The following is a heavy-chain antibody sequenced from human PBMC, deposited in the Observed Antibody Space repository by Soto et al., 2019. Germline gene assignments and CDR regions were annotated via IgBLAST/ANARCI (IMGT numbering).Heavy chain of an antibody. J-gene: IGHJ5*02. Sequence: SETMSDTCGVDGGSFRGYYWSWIRQPPGKGLEWIGEINHSGSTNYNPSLKSRVTISVDTSKNQFSLKLSSVTAADAAVYYCARRGGKYARSNWFDPWGQGILVTVSS. CDR1: GGSFRGYY. V-gene: IGHV4-34*01. D-gene: IGHD1-26*01. CDR2: INHSGST. CDR3: ARRGGKYARSNWFDP.